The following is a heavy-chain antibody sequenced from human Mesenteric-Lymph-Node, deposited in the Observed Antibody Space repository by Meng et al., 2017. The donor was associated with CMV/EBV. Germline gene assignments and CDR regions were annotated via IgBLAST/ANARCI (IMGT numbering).Heavy chain of an antibody. Sequence: GGSLRLSCAASGFTFNNYAMHWVRQAPGKGLECVAVIWYDGTNKYYADSVKGRFTISRDNSKNTLYLEMNSLRAEDTAVYYCAKACGSTSCSYFDYWGQGTLVTVSS. J-gene: IGHJ4*02. CDR1: GFTFNNYA. CDR2: IWYDGTNK. D-gene: IGHD2-2*01. CDR3: AKACGSTSCSYFDY. V-gene: IGHV3-33*06.